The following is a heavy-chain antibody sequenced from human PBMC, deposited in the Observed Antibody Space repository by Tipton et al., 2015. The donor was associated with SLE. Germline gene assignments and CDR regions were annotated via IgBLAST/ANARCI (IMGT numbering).Heavy chain of an antibody. CDR1: GFTFSSYA. J-gene: IGHJ3*02. D-gene: IGHD2/OR15-2a*01. CDR3: AREGRISRAFDI. V-gene: IGHV3-30-3*01. Sequence: QLVQSGGGVVQPGRSLRLSCAASGFTFSSYAIHWVRQAPGKGLEWVAVISYDGSNKYYADSVKGRFTISRDNSKNTLYLQMNSLRAEDTAVYYCAREGRISRAFDIWGQGTMVTVSS. CDR2: ISYDGSNK.